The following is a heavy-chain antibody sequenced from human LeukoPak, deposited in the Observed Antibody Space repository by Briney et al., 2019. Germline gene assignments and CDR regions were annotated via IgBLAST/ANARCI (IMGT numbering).Heavy chain of an antibody. V-gene: IGHV4-39*01. J-gene: IGHJ4*02. CDR1: GGSISSSSYY. CDR3: ARRWRSNSEFDY. Sequence: PSETLSLTCTVSGGSISSSSYYWDWIRPPPWKGLEWIGCIYYSGSTYYNPSLKSRVTISVDTSKIQFSLKLSSVTAADTAVYYCARRWRSNSEFDYWGQGTLVTVSS. CDR2: IYYSGST. D-gene: IGHD1-26*01.